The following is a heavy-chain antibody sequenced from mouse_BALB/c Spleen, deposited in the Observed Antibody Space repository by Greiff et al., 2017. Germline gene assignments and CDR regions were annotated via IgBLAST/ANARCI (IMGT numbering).Heavy chain of an antibody. CDR3: ARGGYGPYAMDY. CDR1: GYTFTDYA. CDR2: ISTYYGNT. Sequence: VQRVESGPELVRPGVSVKISCKGSGYTFTDYAMHWVKQSHAKSLEWIGVISTYYGNTNYNQKFKGKATMTVDKSSSTAYMELARLTSEDSAIYYCARGGYGPYAMDYWGQGTSVTVSS. D-gene: IGHD1-1*02. V-gene: IGHV1-67*01. J-gene: IGHJ4*01.